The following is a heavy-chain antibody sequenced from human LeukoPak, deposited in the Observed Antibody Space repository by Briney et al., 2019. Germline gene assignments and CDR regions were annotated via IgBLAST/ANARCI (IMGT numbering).Heavy chain of an antibody. V-gene: IGHV1-18*01. Sequence: ASVKVSCKASGYTFTSYSISWVRQAPAQGLEWMGWISAYNGNTNYAQKLQGRVTMTTDTSKSTAYLELRSLRSDDTAVYYCARDPIDWGVVPAAPWYYFDYWGQGTLVTVSS. CDR3: ARDPIDWGVVPAAPWYYFDY. J-gene: IGHJ4*02. CDR2: ISAYNGNT. CDR1: GYTFTSYS. D-gene: IGHD2-2*01.